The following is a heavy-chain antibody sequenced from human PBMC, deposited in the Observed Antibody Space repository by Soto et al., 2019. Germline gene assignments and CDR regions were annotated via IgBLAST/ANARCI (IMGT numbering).Heavy chain of an antibody. V-gene: IGHV1-69*13. CDR1: GGTFSSYA. J-gene: IGHJ5*02. Sequence: SVKVSCKASGGTFSSYAIGWVRQAPGQGLEWMGGIIPIFGTANYAQKFQGRVTITADESTSTAYMELSSLRSEDTAVCYCAKCRVVVAGRSNWFDPWGQGTLVTVSS. CDR3: AKCRVVVAGRSNWFDP. D-gene: IGHD2-15*01. CDR2: IIPIFGTA.